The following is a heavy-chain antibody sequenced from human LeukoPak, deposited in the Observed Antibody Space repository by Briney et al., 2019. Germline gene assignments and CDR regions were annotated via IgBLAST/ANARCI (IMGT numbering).Heavy chain of an antibody. CDR1: GYTFTSYA. CDR2: IIPIFGTA. D-gene: IGHD3-3*01. CDR3: ARARYETRIWPKSRDDYYHYMDV. Sequence: ASVKVSCKTSGYTFTSYAISWVRQAPGQGLEWMGGIIPIFGTANYAQKFQGRATITADESTSTAYMELSSLRSEDMAVYYCARARYETRIWPKSRDDYYHYMDVWGKGTTVTVSS. J-gene: IGHJ6*03. V-gene: IGHV1-69*13.